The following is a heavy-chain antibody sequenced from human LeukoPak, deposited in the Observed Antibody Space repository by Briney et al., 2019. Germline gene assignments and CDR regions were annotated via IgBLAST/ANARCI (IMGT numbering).Heavy chain of an antibody. CDR1: GFTFSSYG. D-gene: IGHD3-16*02. CDR2: ISYDGSNK. CDR3: AKMGPSYYDYVWGSYPFDY. J-gene: IGHJ4*02. V-gene: IGHV3-30*18. Sequence: PGGSLRLSCAASGFTFSSYGMHWVRQAPGKGLEWVAVISYDGSNKYYADSVKGRFTISRDNSKNTLYLQMNSLRAEDTAVYYCAKMGPSYYDYVWGSYPFDYWGQGTLVTVSS.